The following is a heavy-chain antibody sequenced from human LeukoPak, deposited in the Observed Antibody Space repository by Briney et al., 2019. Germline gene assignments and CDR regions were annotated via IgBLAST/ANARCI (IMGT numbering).Heavy chain of an antibody. J-gene: IGHJ4*02. CDR3: ARGIVGSRDFYFRYYFDY. V-gene: IGHV4-38-2*02. Sequence: SETLSLTCTVSGYSISRGYYWAWIRQSPGKGLEWIGNIYHSGSTYYSPSLKSRVTVSVDTSKNEFSLKLSSVTAADTAVYFCARGIVGSRDFYFRYYFDYWGQGTLVTVSS. CDR2: IYHSGST. CDR1: GYSISRGYY. D-gene: IGHD3/OR15-3a*01.